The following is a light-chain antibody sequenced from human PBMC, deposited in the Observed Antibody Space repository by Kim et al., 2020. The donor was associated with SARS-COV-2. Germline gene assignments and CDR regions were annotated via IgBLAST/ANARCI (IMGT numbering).Light chain of an antibody. CDR2: AAS. CDR3: QQHNGYPLT. Sequence: ASGGGRVTITCRRSQDIRNDLGWYQQKPEKATKRLIYAASSLQSGVPSRFSGSGSGTEFTLTISSLQHEDFATYYYQQHNGYPLTFGQGTKVEIK. CDR1: QDIRND. V-gene: IGKV1-17*01. J-gene: IGKJ1*01.